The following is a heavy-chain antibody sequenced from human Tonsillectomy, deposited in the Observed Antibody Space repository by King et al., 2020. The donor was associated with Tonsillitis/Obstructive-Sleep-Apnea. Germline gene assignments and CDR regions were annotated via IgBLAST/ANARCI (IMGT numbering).Heavy chain of an antibody. D-gene: IGHD1-1*01. CDR2: IRSKANTYAT. CDR1: GFTFSASS. CDR3: SPEGTGFGS. V-gene: IGHV3-73*01. Sequence: VQLVESGGDLVQPGGSLTLSCAASGFTFSASSMHWVRQASGNGLEWVGRIRSKANTYATAYAASVKGRFTISRDDSKNTAYLQMNSLTAEDTAVYYCSPEGTGFGSWGQGTLVTVSS. J-gene: IGHJ4*02.